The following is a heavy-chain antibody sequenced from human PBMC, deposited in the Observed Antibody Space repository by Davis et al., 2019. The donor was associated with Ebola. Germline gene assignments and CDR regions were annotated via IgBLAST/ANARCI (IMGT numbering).Heavy chain of an antibody. CDR2: IDPSDSYT. CDR1: GYSFTSYW. CDR3: ARVYCGGDCYSFDY. D-gene: IGHD2-21*02. J-gene: IGHJ4*02. Sequence: KVSCKGSGYSFTSYWISWVRQMPGKGLEWMGRIDPSDSYTNYSPSFQGQVTISADKSISTAYLQWSSLKASDTAMYYCARVYCGGDCYSFDYWGQGTLVTVSS. V-gene: IGHV5-10-1*04.